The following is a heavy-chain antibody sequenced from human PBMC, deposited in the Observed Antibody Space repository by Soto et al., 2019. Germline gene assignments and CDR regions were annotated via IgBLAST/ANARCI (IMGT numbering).Heavy chain of an antibody. CDR3: ARNPGATSYDF. D-gene: IGHD1-1*01. J-gene: IGHJ4*02. V-gene: IGHV1-18*01. CDR2: INTSNDNK. CDR1: GYTFTNYG. Sequence: ASVKVSCKASGYTFTNYGISWVRQAPGEGLEWVGWINTSNDNKLYAQKLQGRLTLTTDTSTSTAYMDLTTLRSDDTAVYFCARNPGATSYDFWAQVTLVTVSS.